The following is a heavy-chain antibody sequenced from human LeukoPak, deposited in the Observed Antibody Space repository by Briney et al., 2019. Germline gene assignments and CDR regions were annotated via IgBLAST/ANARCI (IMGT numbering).Heavy chain of an antibody. D-gene: IGHD6-6*01. Sequence: PSETLSLTCTVSGGSISSGSYYWSWIRQPAGKGLEWIGRTYTSGSTNYNPSLKSRVTISVDTSKNQFSLKLSSVTAADTAVYYCVSSIAAFFDYWGQGTLVTVSS. J-gene: IGHJ4*02. V-gene: IGHV4-61*02. CDR2: TYTSGST. CDR1: GGSISSGSYY. CDR3: VSSIAAFFDY.